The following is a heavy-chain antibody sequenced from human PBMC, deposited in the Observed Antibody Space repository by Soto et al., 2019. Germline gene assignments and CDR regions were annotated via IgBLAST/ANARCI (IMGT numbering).Heavy chain of an antibody. D-gene: IGHD3-9*01. J-gene: IGHJ3*01. CDR3: ARSPGGYYID. V-gene: IGHV3-74*01. CDR2: INTDGSST. CDR1: GFLFSSYC. Sequence: PGGSLRLSCADSGFLFSSYCMHWVRQGPGKGLVWVSRINTDGSSTNYADSVKGRFTISRDNAKNTLYLQMNSLRAEDTAVYYCARSPGGYYIDWGQGTMVTVSS.